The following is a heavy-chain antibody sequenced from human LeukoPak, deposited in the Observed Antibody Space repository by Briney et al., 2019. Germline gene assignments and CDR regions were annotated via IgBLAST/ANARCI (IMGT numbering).Heavy chain of an antibody. Sequence: SETLSLTCTVSGGSISSSSYYWGWIRQPPGKGLEWIESIYYSGSTYYNPSLKSRVTISVDTSKNQFSLKLSSVTAADTAVYYCARDGYNSLALFDYWGQGTLVTVSS. D-gene: IGHD5-24*01. CDR2: IYYSGST. V-gene: IGHV4-39*02. CDR3: ARDGYNSLALFDY. CDR1: GGSISSSSYY. J-gene: IGHJ4*02.